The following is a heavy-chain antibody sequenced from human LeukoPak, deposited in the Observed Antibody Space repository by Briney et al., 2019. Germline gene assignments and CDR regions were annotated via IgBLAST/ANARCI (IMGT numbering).Heavy chain of an antibody. CDR3: ARDHVLRYFDWLFGDAFDI. CDR2: IYYSGST. Sequence: SETLSLTCTVSGVSISSSNSYWGWIRQPPGKGLEWIGSIYYSGSTYYNPSLKSRVTISVDTSKNQFSLKLSSVTAADTAVYYCARDHVLRYFDWLFGDAFDIWGQGTMVTVSS. J-gene: IGHJ3*02. V-gene: IGHV4-39*02. D-gene: IGHD3-9*01. CDR1: GVSISSSNSY.